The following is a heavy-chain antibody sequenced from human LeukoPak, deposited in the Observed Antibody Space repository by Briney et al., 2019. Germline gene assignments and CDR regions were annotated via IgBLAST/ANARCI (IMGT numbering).Heavy chain of an antibody. V-gene: IGHV4-31*03. Sequence: PSEPLSLTCTVSGGSISSGGYYWSWIRQHPGKGLEWIGYIYYSGSTYYNPSLKSRVTISVDTSKNQFSLKLSSVTAADTAVYYCARDLRYYYGSGSYRNWFDPWGQGTLVTVSS. J-gene: IGHJ5*02. CDR1: GGSISSGGYY. CDR3: ARDLRYYYGSGSYRNWFDP. D-gene: IGHD3-10*01. CDR2: IYYSGST.